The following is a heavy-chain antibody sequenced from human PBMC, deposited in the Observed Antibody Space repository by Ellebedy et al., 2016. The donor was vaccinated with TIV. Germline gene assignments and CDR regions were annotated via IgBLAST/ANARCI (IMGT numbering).Heavy chain of an antibody. CDR1: GFTFSNYW. D-gene: IGHD4-23*01. J-gene: IGHJ4*02. V-gene: IGHV3-7*03. Sequence: GESLKIPCAASGFTFSNYWMHWVRQAPGKGLEWVANITHDGSEANYVDSVKGRFTISRDSSKNTLYLQMNSLRAEDTAVYYCARDADGNGGKLDYWGQGALVTVSS. CDR2: ITHDGSEA. CDR3: ARDADGNGGKLDY.